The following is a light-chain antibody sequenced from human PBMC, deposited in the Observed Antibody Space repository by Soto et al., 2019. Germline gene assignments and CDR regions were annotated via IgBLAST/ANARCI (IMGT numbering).Light chain of an antibody. CDR3: CSYRSGGTLV. Sequence: QSALTQPASVSGSPGQSITISCTGTSSDVGGYSYVSWYQQHPGKVPKLMIYEVTKRPSGVSNRFSGSKSGNTASLTISGLQAEDEAEYYCCSYRSGGTLVFGGGTKVTVL. CDR1: SSDVGGYSY. CDR2: EVT. J-gene: IGLJ3*02. V-gene: IGLV2-14*01.